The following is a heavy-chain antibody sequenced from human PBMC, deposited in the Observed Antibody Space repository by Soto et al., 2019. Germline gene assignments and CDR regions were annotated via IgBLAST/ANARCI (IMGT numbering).Heavy chain of an antibody. CDR3: AIDDEGGSDCDVGY. J-gene: IGHJ4*02. V-gene: IGHV3-30-3*01. CDR2: ISSDGNNK. Sequence: QVQLVESGGGVVQPGRSLRLSCAVSGFTFSSHAMHWVRQAPGKGLEWVALISSDGNNKYYADSDKGRFTTSRDNSKNTIYRQMNNLSFEDTAVYYCAIDDEGGSDCDVGYWGQGALVTVSS. D-gene: IGHD1-26*01. CDR1: GFTFSSHA.